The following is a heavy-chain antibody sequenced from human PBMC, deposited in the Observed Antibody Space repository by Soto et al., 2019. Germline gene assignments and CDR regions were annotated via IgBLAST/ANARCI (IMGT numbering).Heavy chain of an antibody. J-gene: IGHJ4*02. CDR2: INAGNGNT. V-gene: IGHV1-3*01. CDR1: GYTFTSYA. CDR3: ARDTGGYGGYVGPFDY. Sequence: QVQLVQSGAEVKKPGASVKVSCKASGYTFTSYAMHWVRQAPGQRLEWMGWINAGNGNTKYSQKFQGRVTITRDTSASTAYMELSSLRSEDTAVYYGARDTGGYGGYVGPFDYWGQGTLVTVSS. D-gene: IGHD5-12*01.